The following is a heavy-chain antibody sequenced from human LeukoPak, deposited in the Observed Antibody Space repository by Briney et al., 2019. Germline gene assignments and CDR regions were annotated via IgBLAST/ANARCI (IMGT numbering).Heavy chain of an antibody. J-gene: IGHJ6*02. V-gene: IGHV4-4*07. CDR2: IYTSGGT. Sequence: PSETLSLTCTVSGGSISSYYWTWVRQPAEKGLEWIGRIYTSGGTNYNPSLKSRVTMSVDTSENRFSLKLTSVTAADTAVYYCARAPSYNSARLDVWGQGTTVTVSS. CDR1: GGSISSYY. D-gene: IGHD1-1*01. CDR3: ARAPSYNSARLDV.